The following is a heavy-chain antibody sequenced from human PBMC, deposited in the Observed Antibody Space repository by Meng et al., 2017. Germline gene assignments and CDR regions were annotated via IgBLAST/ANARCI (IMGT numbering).Heavy chain of an antibody. CDR2: IWYDGSNK. J-gene: IGHJ5*02. Sequence: GESLKISCAASGFTFSSYAMSWVRQAPGKGLEWVAVIWYDGSNKYYADSVKGRFTISRDNSKNTLYLQMNSLRAEDTAVYYCARDFGGLVGATPAAWGQGTLVTVSS. D-gene: IGHD1-26*01. CDR1: GFTFSSYA. V-gene: IGHV3-33*08. CDR3: ARDFGGLVGATPAA.